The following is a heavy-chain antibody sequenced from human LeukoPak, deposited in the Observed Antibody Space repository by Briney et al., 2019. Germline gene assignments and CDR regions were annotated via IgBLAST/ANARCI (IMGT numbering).Heavy chain of an antibody. CDR1: GSTFGDYA. CDR2: ISSSGSTI. V-gene: IGHV3-11*01. Sequence: PGGSLRLSCTASGSTFGDYAMSWVRQAPGKGLEWVSYISSSGSTIYYADSVKGRFTISRDNAKNSLYLQMNSLRAEDTAVYYCARALIGDIVQTPPDYYYYMDVWGKGTTVTISS. D-gene: IGHD2-15*01. CDR3: ARALIGDIVQTPPDYYYYMDV. J-gene: IGHJ6*03.